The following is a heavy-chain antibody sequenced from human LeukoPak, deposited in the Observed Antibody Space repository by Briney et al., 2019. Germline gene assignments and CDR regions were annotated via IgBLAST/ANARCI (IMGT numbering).Heavy chain of an antibody. CDR3: ARPSYNSGSSPLFDY. CDR1: GGSISSSSYY. J-gene: IGHJ4*02. V-gene: IGHV4-39*01. Sequence: SETLSLTCTVSGGSISSSSYYWGWIRQPPGKGLEWIGSIYYTGSTYYNPSLKSRVTISADTSKNQFSLKLSSVTAADTAVYYCARPSYNSGSSPLFDYWGQGTVVTVSS. CDR2: IYYTGST. D-gene: IGHD3-10*01.